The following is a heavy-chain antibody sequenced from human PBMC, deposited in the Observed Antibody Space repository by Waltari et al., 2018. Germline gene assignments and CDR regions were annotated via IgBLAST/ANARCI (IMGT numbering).Heavy chain of an antibody. J-gene: IGHJ4*02. Sequence: QVQLVESGVGVVQPGWSLRLSCAASGFTVRTFGMHWVRQAPGKGLEWVALVWFDGSQQYYADSVRGRFTISRDNSKRVLYLDMGSLRADDTAIYYCAKDAFGNTYLDYWGQGTLVTVSS. D-gene: IGHD3-10*01. CDR3: AKDAFGNTYLDY. CDR1: GFTVRTFG. V-gene: IGHV3-30*02. CDR2: VWFDGSQQ.